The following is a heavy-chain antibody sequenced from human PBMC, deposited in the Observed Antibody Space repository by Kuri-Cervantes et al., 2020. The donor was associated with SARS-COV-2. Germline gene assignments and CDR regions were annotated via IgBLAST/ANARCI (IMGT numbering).Heavy chain of an antibody. Sequence: GESLKISCAASGFTFGSYAMNWVRQAPGKGLEWVSYISSSSSAIYYPDSVKGRFTMSRDNAKNSLYLQMNSLRAEDTAVYYCATPAPEYGGNSGGWVFWGQGTLVTVSS. CDR3: ATPAPEYGGNSGGWVF. V-gene: IGHV3-48*01. J-gene: IGHJ4*02. CDR2: ISSSSSAI. CDR1: GFTFGSYA. D-gene: IGHD4-23*01.